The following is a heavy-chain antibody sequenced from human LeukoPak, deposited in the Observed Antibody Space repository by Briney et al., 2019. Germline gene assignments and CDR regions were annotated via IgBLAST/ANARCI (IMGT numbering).Heavy chain of an antibody. CDR1: GFTFSSYS. Sequence: GGSLRLSCAASGFTFSSYSMNWVRQAPGKGLEWVSSISSSSSYIYYADSVKGRFTISRDNAKNSLYLQMNSLRAEDAAVYYCARGAYGTPPTFFDYWGQGTLVTVSS. CDR2: ISSSSSYI. V-gene: IGHV3-21*01. CDR3: ARGAYGTPPTFFDY. D-gene: IGHD2/OR15-2a*01. J-gene: IGHJ4*02.